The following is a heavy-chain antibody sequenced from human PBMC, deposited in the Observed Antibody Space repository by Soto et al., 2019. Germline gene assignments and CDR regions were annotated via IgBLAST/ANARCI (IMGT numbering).Heavy chain of an antibody. CDR1: GFTFSSYS. D-gene: IGHD6-19*01. V-gene: IGHV3-21*01. CDR2: ISSSSSYI. J-gene: IGHJ3*02. CDR3: ARDRSVAGTHDAFDI. Sequence: KAGGSLRLSCAASGFTFSSYSMNWVRQAPGRGLEWVSSISSSSSYIYYADSVKGRFTISRDNAKNSLYLQMNSLRAEDTAVYYCARDRSVAGTHDAFDIWGQGTMVTVSS.